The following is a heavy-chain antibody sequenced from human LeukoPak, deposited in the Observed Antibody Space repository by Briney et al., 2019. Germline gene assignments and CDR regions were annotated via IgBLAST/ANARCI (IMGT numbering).Heavy chain of an antibody. CDR3: ARDHFVVVPAANYEFDY. CDR2: ISSSSSYI. D-gene: IGHD2-2*01. V-gene: IGHV3-21*01. CDR1: GLTFSSYS. J-gene: IGHJ4*02. Sequence: PGGSLRLSCAASGLTFSSYSMNWVRQAPGKGLEWVSSISSSSSYIYYADSVKGRFTISRDNAKNSLYLQMNSLRAEDTAVYYCARDHFVVVPAANYEFDYWGQGTLVTVSS.